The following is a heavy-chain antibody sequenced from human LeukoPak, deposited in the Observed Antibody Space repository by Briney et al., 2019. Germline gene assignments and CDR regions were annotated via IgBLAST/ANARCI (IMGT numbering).Heavy chain of an antibody. CDR2: IDSGGSA. Sequence: QTGGSLRLSCAASGFTLSSNYMSWVRQAPGKGLEWVSLIDSGGSAFYADSMKGRFTISRDNSKNTLYLQMNSLRAEDTAVYYCATGTIQLCFAYWGHGTLVTVSS. V-gene: IGHV3-53*01. J-gene: IGHJ4*01. D-gene: IGHD5-18*01. CDR1: GFTLSSNY. CDR3: ATGTIQLCFAY.